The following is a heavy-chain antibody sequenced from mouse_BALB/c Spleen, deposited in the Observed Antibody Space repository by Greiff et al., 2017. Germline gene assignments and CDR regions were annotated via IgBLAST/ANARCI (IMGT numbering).Heavy chain of an antibody. CDR1: GYTFTSYW. V-gene: IGHV1S81*02. CDR3: ARGGGNYEDYFDY. D-gene: IGHD2-1*01. CDR2: INPSNGRT. Sequence: QVQLKQSGAELVKPGASVKLSCKASGYTFTSYWMHWVKQRPGQGLEWIGEINPSNGRTNYNEKFKSKATLTVDKSSSTAYMQLSSLTSEDSAVYYCARGGGNYEDYFDYWGQGTTLTVSS. J-gene: IGHJ2*01.